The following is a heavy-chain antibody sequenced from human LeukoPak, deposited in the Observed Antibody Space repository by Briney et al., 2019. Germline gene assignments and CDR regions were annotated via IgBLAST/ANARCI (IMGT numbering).Heavy chain of an antibody. J-gene: IGHJ4*02. V-gene: IGHV3-30*18. CDR2: ISYDGSNK. D-gene: IGHD3-10*01. CDR1: GFTFSSYG. CDR3: AKDTHYYGSGSYSIDY. Sequence: GGSLRLSCAASGFTFSSYGMHWVRQAPGKGLEWVVVISYDGSNKYYADSVKGRFTISRDNSKNTLYLQMNSLRAEDTAVYYCAKDTHYYGSGSYSIDYWGQGTLVTVSS.